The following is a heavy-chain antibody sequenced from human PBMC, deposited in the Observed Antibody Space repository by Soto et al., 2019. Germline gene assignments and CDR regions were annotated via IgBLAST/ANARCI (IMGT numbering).Heavy chain of an antibody. CDR1: GSTFRSYA. CDR2: ISNDGSKK. J-gene: IGHJ4*02. Sequence: VGSLRLSCAASGSTFRSYAMHWVRQAPGKGLEWVAVISNDGSKKYYADSVKGRFTISRDNSKNTLYLRMNNLGAGDSAVYYCARAHKDYDILTGYSTHFDYWGQGTLVTVSS. CDR3: ARAHKDYDILTGYSTHFDY. D-gene: IGHD3-9*01. V-gene: IGHV3-30-3*01.